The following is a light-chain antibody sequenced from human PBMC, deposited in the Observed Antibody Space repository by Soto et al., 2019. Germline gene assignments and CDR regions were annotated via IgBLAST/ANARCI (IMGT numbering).Light chain of an antibody. J-gene: IGLJ1*01. CDR2: DNT. Sequence: QPVLTQPPSVSGAPGQRVTISCTGSSSSIGAGYDVPWYQQLPGTVPKLLIFDNTNRPPGVPARFSASKSGTSASLAITGLQAEDEADYYCQSYDSSLGGFYVFGTGTKLTVL. CDR3: QSYDSSLGGFYV. V-gene: IGLV1-40*01. CDR1: SSSIGAGYD.